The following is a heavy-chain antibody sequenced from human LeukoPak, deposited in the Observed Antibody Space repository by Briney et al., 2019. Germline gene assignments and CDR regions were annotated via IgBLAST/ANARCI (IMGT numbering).Heavy chain of an antibody. Sequence: VASVKVSCRASGYTFTSHYVHWARQAPGQGLEWMGIINPSGGSTSFAQKFQGRVTMTKDTSTSTVYMEVNSLGSEDTAVYYCARGGGSSWYETGKFDYWGQGTLVTVSS. CDR2: INPSGGST. CDR1: GYTFTSHY. CDR3: ARGGGSSWYETGKFDY. V-gene: IGHV1-46*01. D-gene: IGHD6-13*01. J-gene: IGHJ4*02.